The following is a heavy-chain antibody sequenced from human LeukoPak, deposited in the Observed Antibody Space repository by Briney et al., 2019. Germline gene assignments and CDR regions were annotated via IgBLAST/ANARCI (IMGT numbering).Heavy chain of an antibody. Sequence: PGGPLRLSCAASGFTFSNAWMSWVRQAPGKGLEWVGRIKSKTDGGTTDYAAPVKGRFTISRDDSKNTLYLQMNSLKTQDTAVYYCTVGGSGSKSGDWGQGTLVTVSS. CDR3: TVGGSGSKSGD. CDR2: IKSKTDGGTT. D-gene: IGHD3-10*01. V-gene: IGHV3-15*01. J-gene: IGHJ4*02. CDR1: GFTFSNAW.